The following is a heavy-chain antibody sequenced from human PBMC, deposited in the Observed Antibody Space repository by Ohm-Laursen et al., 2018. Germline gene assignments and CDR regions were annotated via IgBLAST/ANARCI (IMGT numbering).Heavy chain of an antibody. V-gene: IGHV3-23*01. Sequence: SLRLSCAASGFTLSQYSVNWVRQAPGRGLEWVSTISGSAHNTYYADSVKGRFTISRDNSKNTLYLQMNTLRAEDTAVYYCAKTWPFRGYDYYFDYWGQGTLVTVSS. CDR2: ISGSAHNT. D-gene: IGHD5-12*01. CDR3: AKTWPFRGYDYYFDY. CDR1: GFTLSQYS. J-gene: IGHJ4*02.